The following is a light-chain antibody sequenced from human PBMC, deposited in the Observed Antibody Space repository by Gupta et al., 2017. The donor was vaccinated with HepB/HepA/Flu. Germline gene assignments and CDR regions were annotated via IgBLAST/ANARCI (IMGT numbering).Light chain of an antibody. J-gene: IGKJ2*01. CDR1: QSLNSF. V-gene: IGKV1-39*01. CDR3: QQSDNSPFT. CDR2: DAS. Sequence: IQITHSPSSLSASVGDRVTITCRASQSLNSFLNWYQQKPGTAPRLLIYDASRVQSGVPSRFSGSGSGTXFTLTIXSLQPEDSATYYCQQSDNSPFTFGXGTKVEIK.